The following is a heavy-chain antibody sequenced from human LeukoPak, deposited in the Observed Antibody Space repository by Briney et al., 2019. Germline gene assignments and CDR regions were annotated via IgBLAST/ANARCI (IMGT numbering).Heavy chain of an antibody. J-gene: IGHJ4*02. D-gene: IGHD6-13*01. CDR3: ARDIEAAGLFLDY. V-gene: IGHV3-7*01. Sequence: PGGSLRLSCAASGFTVSSNYMSWVRQAPGKGLEWVANMKYDGSEKYYVDFVKGRFTISRDNAKNSLYLQMNSLRAEDTAVYYCARDIEAAGLFLDYWGQGTLVTVSS. CDR2: MKYDGSEK. CDR1: GFTVSSNY.